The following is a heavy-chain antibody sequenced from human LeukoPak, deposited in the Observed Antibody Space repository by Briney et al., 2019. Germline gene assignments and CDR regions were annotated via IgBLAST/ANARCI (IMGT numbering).Heavy chain of an antibody. V-gene: IGHV4-34*01. D-gene: IGHD5-24*01. CDR3: ARGRYGYIRYYFDY. J-gene: IGHJ4*02. CDR1: GGSFSGYY. Sequence: SETLSLTCAVYGGSFSGYYWSWIRQPPGKGLEWIGEINHSGSTNYNPSLKSRVTISVDTSKNQFSLKLSSVTAADTAVYYCARGRYGYIRYYFDYWGQETLVTVSS. CDR2: INHSGST.